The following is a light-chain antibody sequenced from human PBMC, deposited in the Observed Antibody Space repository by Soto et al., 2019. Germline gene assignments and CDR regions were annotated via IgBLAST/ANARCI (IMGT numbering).Light chain of an antibody. J-gene: IGKJ2*01. CDR1: QSISSW. Sequence: DIQMTQSPSTLSASVGDRVTITCRASQSISSWLAWYQQKPGKAPKLLIYDASSLESGVPSRFSGSGSGTEFTLTISSLQPDDVATYYCQQYNPYTFGQGTKLEIK. CDR2: DAS. CDR3: QQYNPYT. V-gene: IGKV1-5*01.